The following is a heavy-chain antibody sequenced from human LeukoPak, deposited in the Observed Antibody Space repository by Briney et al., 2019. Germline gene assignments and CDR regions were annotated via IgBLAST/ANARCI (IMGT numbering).Heavy chain of an antibody. CDR1: GGTFSSYA. V-gene: IGHV1-69*05. J-gene: IGHJ4*02. Sequence: SVKVSCKASGGTFSSYAISWVRQAPGQGLEWMGRIIPIFGTANYAQKFQGRVTITTDESTSTAYMELSSLRSEDTAVYYCARDQYSSGRYGDYWGQGTLVTVSS. D-gene: IGHD6-19*01. CDR3: ARDQYSSGRYGDY. CDR2: IIPIFGTA.